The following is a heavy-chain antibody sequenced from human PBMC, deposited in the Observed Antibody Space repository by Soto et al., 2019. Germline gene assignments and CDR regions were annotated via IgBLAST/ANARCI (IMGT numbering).Heavy chain of an antibody. CDR2: INHSGST. CDR1: GGSSSGYY. CDR3: ARGPHIVVVPAAISYYYMDV. D-gene: IGHD2-2*01. V-gene: IGHV4-34*01. J-gene: IGHJ6*03. Sequence: SETLSLTCAVYGGSSSGYYWSWIRQPPGKGLEWIGEINHSGSTNYNPSLKSRVTISVDTSKNQFSLKLSSVTAADTAVYYCARGPHIVVVPAAISYYYMDVWGNGTTVTVSS.